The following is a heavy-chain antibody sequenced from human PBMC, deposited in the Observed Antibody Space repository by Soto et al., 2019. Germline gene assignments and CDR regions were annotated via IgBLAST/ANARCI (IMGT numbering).Heavy chain of an antibody. Sequence: QVQLVQSGAEVRKPGSSVKVSCKASGGTFSRHAISWVRQAPGQGLEWMGGIIPIFGTANHAQKFQGRVTITADESTSTAYMELSSLRSEDTAIYYWARGWGYDTTDYYYAYWGQGTLVIVSS. D-gene: IGHD3-22*01. CDR2: IIPIFGTA. J-gene: IGHJ4*02. V-gene: IGHV1-69*01. CDR1: GGTFSRHA. CDR3: ARGWGYDTTDYYYAY.